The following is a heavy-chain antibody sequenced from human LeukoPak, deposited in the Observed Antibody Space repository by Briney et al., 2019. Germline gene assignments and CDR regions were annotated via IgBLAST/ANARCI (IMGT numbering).Heavy chain of an antibody. Sequence: KTSETLSLTCTVSGGSMRSYYWNWVRQAPGEGLQWLGHIFYSGTTNYNPSLERRGTISVDTSRKHFSLHLTSVTTAATAVYYCARGGPTVRALSSLDSWGQGTLVTVSS. CDR3: ARGGPTVRALSSLDS. CDR1: GGSMRSYY. D-gene: IGHD4-17*01. V-gene: IGHV4-59*01. CDR2: IFYSGTT. J-gene: IGHJ5*01.